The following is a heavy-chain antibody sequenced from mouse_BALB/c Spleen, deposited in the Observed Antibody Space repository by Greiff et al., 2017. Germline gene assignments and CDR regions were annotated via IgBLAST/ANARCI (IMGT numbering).Heavy chain of an antibody. CDR1: GFTFSSYA. V-gene: IGHV5-9-4*01. CDR2: ISSGGSYT. J-gene: IGHJ2*01. Sequence: EVKLEESGGGLVKPGGSLKLSCAASGFTFSSYAMSWVRQSPEKRLEWVAEISSGGSYTYYPDTVTGRFTISRDNAKNTLYLEMSSLRSEDTAMYYCARDRFGNYYFDYWGQGTTLTVSS. D-gene: IGHD2-1*01. CDR3: ARDRFGNYYFDY.